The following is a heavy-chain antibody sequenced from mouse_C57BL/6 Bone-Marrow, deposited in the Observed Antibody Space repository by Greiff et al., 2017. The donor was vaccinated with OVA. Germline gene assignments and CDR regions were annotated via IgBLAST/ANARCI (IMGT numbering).Heavy chain of an antibody. CDR2: ISYDGSN. J-gene: IGHJ3*01. D-gene: IGHD1-1*01. CDR3: ARMSPFITTVVEGWFAY. V-gene: IGHV3-6*01. CDR1: GYSITSGYY. Sequence: EVQLVESGPGLVKPSQSLSLTCSVTGYSITSGYYWNWIRQFPGNKLEWMGYISYDGSNNYNPSLKNRISITRDTSKNQFFLKLNSVTTEDTATYYCARMSPFITTVVEGWFAYWGQGTLVTVSA.